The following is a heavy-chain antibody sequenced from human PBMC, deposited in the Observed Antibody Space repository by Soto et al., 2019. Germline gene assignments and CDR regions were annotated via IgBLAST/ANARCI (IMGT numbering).Heavy chain of an antibody. CDR2: ISGSGGST. V-gene: IGHV3-23*01. Sequence: HPGGSLRLSCAASGFTFSSYAMSWVRQAPGKGLEWVSAISGSGGSTYYADSVKGRFTISRDNAKNSLYLQMNSLRAEDTAVYYCASFGWDGSGSYYPEYYYYYYMDVWGKGTTVTVSS. D-gene: IGHD3-10*01. CDR1: GFTFSSYA. CDR3: ASFGWDGSGSYYPEYYYYYYMDV. J-gene: IGHJ6*03.